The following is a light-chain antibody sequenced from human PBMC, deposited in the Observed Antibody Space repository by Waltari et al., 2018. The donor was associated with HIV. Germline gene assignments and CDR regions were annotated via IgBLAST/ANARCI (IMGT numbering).Light chain of an antibody. CDR3: SSYTTTPSII. J-gene: IGLJ2*01. V-gene: IGLV2-14*01. Sequence: QSALTQPAPVSGSPGHSITFSCPGLPVDSRVSTFVSWYQHHPGKAPKLIIYEVGLRPSGVSSRFSASRFGNTASLTIFGLQAEDEAHYYCSSYTTTPSIIFGGGTKLTVL. CDR1: PVDSRVSTF. CDR2: EVG.